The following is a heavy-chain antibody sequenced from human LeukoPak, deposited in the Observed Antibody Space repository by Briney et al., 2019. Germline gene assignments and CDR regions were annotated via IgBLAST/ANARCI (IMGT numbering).Heavy chain of an antibody. J-gene: IGHJ4*02. CDR3: ARRRVAVAGTAHFDY. D-gene: IGHD6-19*01. Sequence: SETLSLTCTVSGGSISSYYWSWIRQPAGKGLEWIGRIYTSGGTNYNPSLKSRVTISVDTSKNQFSLKLSSVTAADTAVYYCARRRVAVAGTAHFDYWGQGTLVTVSS. V-gene: IGHV4-4*07. CDR1: GGSISSYY. CDR2: IYTSGGT.